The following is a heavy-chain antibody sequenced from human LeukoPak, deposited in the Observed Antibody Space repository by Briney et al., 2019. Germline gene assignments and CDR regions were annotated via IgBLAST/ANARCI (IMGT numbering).Heavy chain of an antibody. CDR2: IYTTGST. V-gene: IGHV4-4*09. CDR3: ARHRAEMVTITDDAFDI. CDR1: GSSIGTYA. Sequence: PSETLSLTCTVSGSSIGTYAWRWIRQPPGKGLEWVGYIYTTGSTHYNPSLKSRVTMSLDTSKNQLSLRLSSVTAADTAVFYCARHRAEMVTITDDAFDIWAQGTMVTVPS. D-gene: IGHD5-24*01. J-gene: IGHJ3*02.